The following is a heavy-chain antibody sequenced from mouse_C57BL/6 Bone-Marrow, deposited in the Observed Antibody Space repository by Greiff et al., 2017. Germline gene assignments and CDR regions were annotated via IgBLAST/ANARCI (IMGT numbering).Heavy chain of an antibody. CDR3: ARDDGRRGY. V-gene: IGHV1-61*01. J-gene: IGHJ2*01. Sequence: QVQLQQPGAELVRPGSSVKLSCKASGYTFTSYWMDWVKQRPGQGLEWIGNIYPSDSETHYNQKFKDKATLTVDKSSSTAYMQLSSLTSEDSAVYYCARDDGRRGYWGQGTTLTVSA. D-gene: IGHD1-1*01. CDR2: IYPSDSET. CDR1: GYTFTSYW.